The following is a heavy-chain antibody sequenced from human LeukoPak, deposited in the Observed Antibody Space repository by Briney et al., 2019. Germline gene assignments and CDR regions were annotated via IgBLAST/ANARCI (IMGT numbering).Heavy chain of an antibody. CDR1: GYTFTSYG. Sequence: ASVKVSCKASGYTFTSYGISWVRQAPGQGLEWMGWISAYNGNTNYAQKLQGRVTMTTDTSTSTAYMELRSLRSDDTAVYYCARDRELRFLEWPVVFGYRGQGTLVTVSS. J-gene: IGHJ4*02. V-gene: IGHV1-18*01. D-gene: IGHD3-3*01. CDR3: ARDRELRFLEWPVVFGY. CDR2: ISAYNGNT.